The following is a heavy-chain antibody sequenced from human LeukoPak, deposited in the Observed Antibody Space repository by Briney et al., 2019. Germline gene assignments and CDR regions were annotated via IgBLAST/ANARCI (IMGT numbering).Heavy chain of an antibody. D-gene: IGHD4-17*01. V-gene: IGHV4-59*08. CDR1: GAYISGYY. CDR2: MYYSGST. J-gene: IGHJ6*02. Sequence: SETLSLTCTVSGAYISGYYWNWIRQPPGKGLEWIGYMYYSGSTNYNPSLKSRVTMSGDTSKNELSLKLSSVTAADTAVYYCARMNGDYGFRNYFYYGLDVWGQGTTVTVSS. CDR3: ARMNGDYGFRNYFYYGLDV.